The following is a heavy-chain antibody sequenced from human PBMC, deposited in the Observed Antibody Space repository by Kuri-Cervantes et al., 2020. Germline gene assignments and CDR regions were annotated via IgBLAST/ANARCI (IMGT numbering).Heavy chain of an antibody. J-gene: IGHJ6*03. Sequence: SETLSLTCAVSGYSISSGYYWGWIRQPPGKGLEWIGSIYHSGGTYYNPSLKSRVTISVDTSKNQFSLKLSSVTAADTAVYYCARGRKGYCSSTSCSRVPPSYMDVWGKGTTVTVSS. CDR1: GYSISSGYY. CDR2: IYHSGGT. V-gene: IGHV4-38-2*01. D-gene: IGHD2-2*01. CDR3: ARGRKGYCSSTSCSRVPPSYMDV.